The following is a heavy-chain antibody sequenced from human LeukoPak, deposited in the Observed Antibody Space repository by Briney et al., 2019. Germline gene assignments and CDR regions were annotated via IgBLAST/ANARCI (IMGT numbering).Heavy chain of an antibody. CDR1: GFTFSSYG. V-gene: IGHV3-30*18. J-gene: IGHJ6*02. Sequence: GGSLRLSCAASGFTFSSYGMHWVRQAPGKGLEWVAVISYDGNNDYYADSVKGRFTISRDNSKDAVYLQMNSLSAEDTAVYYCAKGFSIGWSGISHYYYGMDVWGQGTTVTVSS. D-gene: IGHD6-19*01. CDR3: AKGFSIGWSGISHYYYGMDV. CDR2: ISYDGNND.